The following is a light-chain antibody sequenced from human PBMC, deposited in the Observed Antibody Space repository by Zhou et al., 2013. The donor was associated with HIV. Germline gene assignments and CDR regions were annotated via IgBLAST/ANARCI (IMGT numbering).Light chain of an antibody. CDR2: GAS. CDR1: HTVTSNY. CDR3: QQFYSWPA. V-gene: IGKV3-20*01. J-gene: IGKJ1*01. Sequence: EIVLTQSPGTLSLSPGERATLSCRASHTVTSNYLAWYQHKPGQGPKVLIFGASTRANGIPDRFSGSGSGTEFTLTITDLQSEDFATYYCQQFYSWPAFGQGTRVDLK.